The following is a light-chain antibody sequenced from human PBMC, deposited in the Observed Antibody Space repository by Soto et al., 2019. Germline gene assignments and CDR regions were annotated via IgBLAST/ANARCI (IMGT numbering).Light chain of an antibody. J-gene: IGLJ7*01. CDR2: EGS. Sequence: QSVLTQPASVSGSPGQSITISCTGTSSDVGSYNLVSWYQHHPGKAPKLMIYEGSKRPSGVSNRFSGSKSGNTASLTISGLQAEDEADYYCCSYAGSSTHAVFGGGTQLTVL. CDR1: SSDVGSYNL. V-gene: IGLV2-23*01. CDR3: CSYAGSSTHAV.